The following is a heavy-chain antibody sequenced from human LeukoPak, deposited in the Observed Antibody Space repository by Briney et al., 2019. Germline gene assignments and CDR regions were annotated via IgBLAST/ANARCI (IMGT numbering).Heavy chain of an antibody. CDR2: IYYSGST. V-gene: IGHV4-59*01. Sequence: SETLSLTCTVSGGSISSYYWSWIRQPPGKGLEWIGYIYYSGSTNYNPSLRSRVTISVDTSKNQFSLKLSSVTAADTAVYYCARGMVMGTWGQGTLVTVSS. CDR1: GGSISSYY. J-gene: IGHJ5*02. D-gene: IGHD2-8*01. CDR3: ARGMVMGT.